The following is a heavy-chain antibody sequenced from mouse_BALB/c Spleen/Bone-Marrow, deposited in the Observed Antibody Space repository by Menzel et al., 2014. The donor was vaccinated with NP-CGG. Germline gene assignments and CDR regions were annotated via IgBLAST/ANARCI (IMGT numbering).Heavy chain of an antibody. J-gene: IGHJ2*01. CDR2: INPSNGGN. CDR1: GYTFTSYY. Sequence: QVQLQQSGAELVKPGASVKLSCKASGYTFTSYYMYWVKQRPGQGLEWIGEINPSNGGNNFNEKFKSKATLTVDKSSSTAYMQLSSQTSEDSAVYYCTRYGNYYFDYWGQGTTLTVSS. CDR3: TRYGNYYFDY. D-gene: IGHD2-1*01. V-gene: IGHV1S81*02.